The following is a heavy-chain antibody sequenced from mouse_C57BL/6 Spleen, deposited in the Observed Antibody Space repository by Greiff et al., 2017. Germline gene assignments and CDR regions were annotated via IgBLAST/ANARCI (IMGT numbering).Heavy chain of an antibody. J-gene: IGHJ4*01. CDR3: ARSGIITTVYYAMDY. Sequence: QVQLQQSGTELVKPGASVKLSCKASGYTFTSYWMHWVKQRPGQGLEWIGNINPSNGGTNYNEKFKSKATLTVDKSSSTAYMQLSSLTSEDSAVYYCARSGIITTVYYAMDYWGQGTSVTVSS. CDR2: INPSNGGT. CDR1: GYTFTSYW. V-gene: IGHV1-53*01. D-gene: IGHD1-1*01.